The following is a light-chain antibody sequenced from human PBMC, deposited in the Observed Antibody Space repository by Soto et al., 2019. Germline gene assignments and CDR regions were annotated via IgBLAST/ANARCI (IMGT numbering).Light chain of an antibody. CDR3: QQYGSSPRT. V-gene: IGKV3-20*01. J-gene: IGKJ1*01. Sequence: EIVLTQSPDTLSLSPGERATLSCRASQSIFSSYLAWYQQKPGQAPRLLIYGASSRATGIPDRFSGSGSGTDFTLTISRLETEDFAVYYCQQYGSSPRTFGQVTKVEVK. CDR1: QSIFSSY. CDR2: GAS.